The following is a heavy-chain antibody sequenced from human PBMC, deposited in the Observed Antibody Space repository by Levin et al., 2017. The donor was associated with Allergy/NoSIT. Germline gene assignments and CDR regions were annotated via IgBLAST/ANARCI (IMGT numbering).Heavy chain of an antibody. CDR1: GFPLRTYA. CDR2: ISGSGGGT. CDR3: AKNRGLQLAQYHFDY. Sequence: GSLRLSCAASGFPLRTYAMSWVRQAPGKGLEWVSLISGSGGGTYYADSVKGRFTISRDNSKSTVYLQMNSLRVEDTAVYFCAKNRGLQLAQYHFDYWGQGAQVTVSS. V-gene: IGHV3-23*01. J-gene: IGHJ4*02. D-gene: IGHD6-13*01.